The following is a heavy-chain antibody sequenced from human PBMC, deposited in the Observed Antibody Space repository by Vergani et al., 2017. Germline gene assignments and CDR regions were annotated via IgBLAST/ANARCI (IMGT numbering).Heavy chain of an antibody. D-gene: IGHD3-3*01. CDR2: IWYDGSNK. V-gene: IGHV3-33*01. J-gene: IGHJ6*03. Sequence: QVNLVGSGGGVVQPGRSLRLSCAASGFTFSSYGMHWVRQAPGKGLEWVAVIWYDGSNKYYADSVKGRFTISRDNSKNTLYLQMNSLRAEDTAVYYCARSSITIFGVVTRWDYYMDVWGKGTTVTVSS. CDR1: GFTFSSYG. CDR3: ARSSITIFGVVTRWDYYMDV.